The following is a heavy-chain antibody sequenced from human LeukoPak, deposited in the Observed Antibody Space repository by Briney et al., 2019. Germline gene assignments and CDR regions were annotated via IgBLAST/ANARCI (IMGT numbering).Heavy chain of an antibody. Sequence: GGSLRLSCVASGFTFSSYAMHWVRQPPGKGLQWVSTISASGGSTYYADSVKGRFTISRDNAKSTLYLEMNSLRAEDAAIYYCAKRRRSAATGTPNFDYWGQGTLVTVSS. CDR1: GFTFSSYA. CDR2: ISASGGST. CDR3: AKRRRSAATGTPNFDY. D-gene: IGHD6-13*01. V-gene: IGHV3-23*01. J-gene: IGHJ4*02.